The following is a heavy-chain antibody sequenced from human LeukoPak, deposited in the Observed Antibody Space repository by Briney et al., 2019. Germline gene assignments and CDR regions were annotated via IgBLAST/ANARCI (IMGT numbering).Heavy chain of an antibody. V-gene: IGHV5-51*01. CDR2: IDADDSDS. Sequence: GESLKIPCKGAGYNFPSYWIGWVRQATGKGMDWMGIIDADDSDSRYSPYFQGQVTISADKSSTTAYLQWSRLKASDAAMDYCSIMFIEVPGSHFDYWGQGTLVTVSS. CDR3: SIMFIEVPGSHFDY. CDR1: GYNFPSYW. D-gene: IGHD6-13*01. J-gene: IGHJ4*02.